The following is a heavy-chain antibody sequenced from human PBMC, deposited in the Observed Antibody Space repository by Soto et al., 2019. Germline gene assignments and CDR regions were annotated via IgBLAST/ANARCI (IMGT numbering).Heavy chain of an antibody. CDR3: ARRGFEKPDV. CDR2: ISGSSSNM. J-gene: IGHJ6*02. V-gene: IGHV3-48*01. CDR1: GFTFSSYS. Sequence: EVQLVESGGGLVQPGGPLRLSCEASGFTFSSYSMNWVRQAPGKGLEWISYISGSSSNMYYADSVKGRFTISRDNAKNSLYLEMNSLRAEDTAVYYCARRGFEKPDVWGQGTTVTVSS.